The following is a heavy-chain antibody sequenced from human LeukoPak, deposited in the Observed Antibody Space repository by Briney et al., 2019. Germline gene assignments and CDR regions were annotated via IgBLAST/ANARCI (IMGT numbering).Heavy chain of an antibody. CDR3: ARPGLVRGVVTPLRPGGWFDP. CDR2: ISSSGDTI. J-gene: IGHJ5*02. CDR1: GFTLSHYY. V-gene: IGHV3-11*01. D-gene: IGHD3-10*01. Sequence: PGGSLRLSCAASGFTLSHYYMTWIRQAPGKGLEWLSCISSSGDTIYYADSVKGRFTVSRDNAENSLYLQMNSLRAEDTAVYYCARPGLVRGVVTPLRPGGWFDPWGQGTLVTVSS.